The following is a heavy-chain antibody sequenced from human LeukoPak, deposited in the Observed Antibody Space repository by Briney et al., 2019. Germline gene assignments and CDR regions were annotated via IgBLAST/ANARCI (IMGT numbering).Heavy chain of an antibody. CDR1: GFTVSSNY. CDR3: AKVFKNGSPFDY. D-gene: IGHD5-24*01. Sequence: GGSLRLSCAASGFTVSSNYMSWVRQAPGKGLEWVSAISGSGGSTYYADSVKGRFTISRDNSKNTLYLQMNSLRAEDTAVYYCAKVFKNGSPFDYWGQGTLVTVSS. V-gene: IGHV3-23*01. CDR2: ISGSGGST. J-gene: IGHJ4*02.